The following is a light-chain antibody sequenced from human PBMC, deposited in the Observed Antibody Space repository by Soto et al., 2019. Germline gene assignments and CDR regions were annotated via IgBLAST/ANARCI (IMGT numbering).Light chain of an antibody. CDR1: QRISTY. J-gene: IGKJ1*01. Sequence: DIQMTQSPSSLSASVGDTVTITCRASQRISTYLNWYQQKPGRAPKLVISAASSLQSGVPTRFSVDGPGTDFTLTISSLQPEDVAKYFCQASSSTRGTFGQGTIV. CDR3: QASSSTRGT. CDR2: AAS. V-gene: IGKV1-39*01.